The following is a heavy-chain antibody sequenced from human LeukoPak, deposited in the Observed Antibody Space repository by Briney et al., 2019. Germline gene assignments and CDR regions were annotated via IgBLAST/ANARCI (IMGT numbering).Heavy chain of an antibody. D-gene: IGHD2-2*02. CDR2: INPNSGGT. V-gene: IGHV1-2*02. Sequence: ASVKVSCKASGYSFTTHHMHWVRQAPGQGLEWMGWINPNSGGTNYAQKFQGRVTMTRDTSISTAYMELSRLRSDDTAVYYCARVYCSSTSCYSPNYYYYGMDVWGQGTTVTVSS. CDR3: ARVYCSSTSCYSPNYYYYGMDV. J-gene: IGHJ6*02. CDR1: GYSFTTHH.